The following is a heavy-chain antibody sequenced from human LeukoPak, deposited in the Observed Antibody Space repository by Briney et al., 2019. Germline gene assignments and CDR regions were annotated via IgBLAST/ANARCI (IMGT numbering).Heavy chain of an antibody. D-gene: IGHD1-1*01. CDR3: AKQVERRGALDY. V-gene: IGHV3-9*01. CDR2: TSWSGGII. Sequence: PGRSLRLSCTASGFTFDDYSMHWVRPAPGKGLEWVSGTSWSGGIIGYADSVKGRFTISRDNAKNSLYLQMSSLRADDTALYYCAKQVERRGALDYWGQGTLVTVSS. J-gene: IGHJ4*02. CDR1: GFTFDDYS.